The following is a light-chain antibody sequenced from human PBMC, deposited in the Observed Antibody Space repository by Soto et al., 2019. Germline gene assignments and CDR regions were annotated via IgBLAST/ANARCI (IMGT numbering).Light chain of an antibody. CDR2: NNN. J-gene: IGLJ1*01. CDR3: AAWDDSLREV. Sequence: QSVLTQPPSASATPGQRVTISCSGSSSNIGSTAVNWYQQLPGTAPKLLIYNNNQRPSGVPDRFSGSKSGTSASLAISGLQSEDEADYYCAAWDDSLREVFGTGTKLTVL. CDR1: SSNIGSTA. V-gene: IGLV1-44*01.